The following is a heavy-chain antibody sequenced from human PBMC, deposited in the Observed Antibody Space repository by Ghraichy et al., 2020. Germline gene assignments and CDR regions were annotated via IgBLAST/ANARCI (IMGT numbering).Heavy chain of an antibody. Sequence: GGSLRLSCAASGFTFSDFGIHWVRQAPGKELEWVAVISFHGSNSHYADSEKGRFTISRDNSKDTVYLQMDSLRPEDTALYYCTKDHSTSSAGMDVWGQGTRVTVSS. CDR1: GFTFSDFG. D-gene: IGHD2/OR15-2a*01. V-gene: IGHV3-30*18. J-gene: IGHJ6*02. CDR3: TKDHSTSSAGMDV. CDR2: ISFHGSNS.